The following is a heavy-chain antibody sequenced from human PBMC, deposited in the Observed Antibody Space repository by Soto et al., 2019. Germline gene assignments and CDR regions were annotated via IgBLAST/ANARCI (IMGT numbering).Heavy chain of an antibody. CDR1: GFSLITTGAC. CDR2: LYWDGEK. V-gene: IGHV2-5*02. CDR3: ARRQSIMIRGANAFDI. D-gene: IGHD3-10*01. J-gene: IGHJ3*02. Sequence: QITLKESGPTLVQPTQTLTLTCSFSGFSLITTGACVGWIRQPPGKPPEWLALLYWDGEKRYSPAVKSRLTITKESSKNQVVLTMTNIDPVDTATYYCARRQSIMIRGANAFDIWGKGTFLSVSS.